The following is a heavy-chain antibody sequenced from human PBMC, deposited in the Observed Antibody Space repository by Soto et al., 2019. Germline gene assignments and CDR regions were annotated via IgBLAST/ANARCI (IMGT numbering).Heavy chain of an antibody. CDR2: INPSGGST. V-gene: IGHV1-46*01. Sequence: ASVKVSCKASGYTFTSYYMHWVRQAPGQGLEWMGIINPSGGSTSYAQKFQGRVTMTRDTSTSTVYMELSSLRAEDTAVYYCAKDFWSAYYYYGMDVWGQGTTVTVSS. CDR3: AKDFWSAYYYYGMDV. J-gene: IGHJ6*02. CDR1: GYTFTSYY. D-gene: IGHD3-3*01.